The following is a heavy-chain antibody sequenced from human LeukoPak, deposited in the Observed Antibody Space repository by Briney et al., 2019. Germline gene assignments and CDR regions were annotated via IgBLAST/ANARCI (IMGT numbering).Heavy chain of an antibody. CDR2: IKQDGSEK. CDR3: ASRTRYRDY. CDR1: GFTFSSYS. Sequence: PGGSLRLSCAASGFTFSSYSMNWVRQAPGKGLEWVANIKQDGSEKHYVDSVKGRFTISRDNARNTLYLQMNSLRAEDTAVYYCASRTRYRDYWGQGTLVIVSS. D-gene: IGHD1-14*01. J-gene: IGHJ4*02. V-gene: IGHV3-7*01.